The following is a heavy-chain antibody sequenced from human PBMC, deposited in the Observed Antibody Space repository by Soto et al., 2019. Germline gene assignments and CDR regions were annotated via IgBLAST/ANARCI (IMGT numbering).Heavy chain of an antibody. CDR1: VGTFSSYA. CDR2: IIPIFGTA. D-gene: IGHD3-10*01. J-gene: IGHJ4*02. CDR3: ARDLGITMVRGVPAYFDY. V-gene: IGHV1-69*06. Sequence: ASVKVSCKASVGTFSSYAISCVRQAPGQGLEWMGGIIPIFGTANYAQKFQGRVTITADKSTSTAYMELSSLRSEDTAVYYCARDLGITMVRGVPAYFDYWGQGTLVTVSS.